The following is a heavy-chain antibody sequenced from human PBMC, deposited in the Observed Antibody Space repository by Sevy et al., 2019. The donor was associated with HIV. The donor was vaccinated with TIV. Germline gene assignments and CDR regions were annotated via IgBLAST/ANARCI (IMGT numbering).Heavy chain of an antibody. J-gene: IGHJ6*02. CDR3: AKAAGGGILRFLEWSQTYYGMDV. CDR2: ISGSGGST. Sequence: GGSLRLSCAASGFTFSSYAMSWVRQAPGKGLEWVSAISGSGGSTYYADSVKGRFTISRDNSKNTLYLQMNSLRAEETAVYYCAKAAGGGILRFLEWSQTYYGMDVWGQGTTVTVSS. CDR1: GFTFSSYA. V-gene: IGHV3-23*01. D-gene: IGHD3-3*01.